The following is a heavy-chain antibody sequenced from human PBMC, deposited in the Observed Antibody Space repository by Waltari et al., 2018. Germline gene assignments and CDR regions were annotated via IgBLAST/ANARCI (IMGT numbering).Heavy chain of an antibody. CDR3: ARDHYCSGGACYPGGSAFDI. Sequence: QVLLQASGPGLVKPSETLSPTCPFSGGSIRGYYWNWIWPPPGNGLEWIGRIYTIESTNYNPSLKSRVTISINTSNNQFSLKLSSVTAADTAVYYGARDHYCSGGACYPGGSAFDIWGQGTMVTVSS. J-gene: IGHJ3*02. V-gene: IGHV4-4*07. CDR1: GGSIRGYY. D-gene: IGHD2-15*01. CDR2: IYTIEST.